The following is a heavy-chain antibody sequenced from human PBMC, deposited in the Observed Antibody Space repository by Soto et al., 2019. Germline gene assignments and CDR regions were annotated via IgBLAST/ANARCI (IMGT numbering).Heavy chain of an antibody. D-gene: IGHD2-21*02. J-gene: IGHJ4*02. CDR3: GLEPTGTAGFDY. Sequence: VASVKVSCKASGHTFTGHHMHWVRQAPGQGLEWMGLIDLDIGDTKYAQKFQGRVTSTSETSITTVYMELRGLRSDDTAVYYCGLEPTGTAGFDYWGQGTMVTVYS. V-gene: IGHV1-2*02. CDR2: IDLDIGDT. CDR1: GHTFTGHH.